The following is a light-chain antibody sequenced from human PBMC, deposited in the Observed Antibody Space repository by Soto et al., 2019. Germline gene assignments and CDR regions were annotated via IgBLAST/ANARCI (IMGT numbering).Light chain of an antibody. Sequence: QSVLTQPPSASGTPGQRVTIFCSGSNSNIGSNSVGWYQQLPGTAPKLLIYNTDQRPSGVPDRFSGSKSVTSASLAISGLQSEDEAYYYCSTWDDSLDARLFGGGTKLTVL. V-gene: IGLV1-44*01. CDR2: NTD. CDR3: STWDDSLDARL. CDR1: NSNIGSNS. J-gene: IGLJ3*02.